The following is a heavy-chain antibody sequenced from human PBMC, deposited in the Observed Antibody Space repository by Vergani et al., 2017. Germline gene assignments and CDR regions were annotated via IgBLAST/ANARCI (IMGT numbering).Heavy chain of an antibody. D-gene: IGHD3-16*01. CDR3: ARIWSRASWGGVNRDYGPLCY. J-gene: IGHJ4*02. Sequence: QVQLVQSGAEVKKPGASVKVSCKASGYTFTGYYMHWVRQAPGQGLEWMGGIIPIFGTANYAQKFQGRVTITADESTSTAYMELSSLRSEDTAVYYCARIWSRASWGGVNRDYGPLCYWGQGTLVTVSS. CDR2: IIPIFGTA. CDR1: GYTFTGYY. V-gene: IGHV1-69*01.